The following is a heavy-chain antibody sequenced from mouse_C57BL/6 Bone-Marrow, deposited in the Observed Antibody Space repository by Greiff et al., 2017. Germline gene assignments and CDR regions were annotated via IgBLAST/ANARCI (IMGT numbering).Heavy chain of an antibody. CDR1: GYTFTSYW. D-gene: IGHD1-1*01. V-gene: IGHV1-59*01. CDR3: ANYYGTPYYAMDD. CDR2: IVPSDSYT. J-gene: IGHJ4*01. Sequence: QVQLQQPWAELVRPGTSVKLSCKASGYTFTSYWRHWVKQRPGQGLEWIGVIVPSDSYTNYNQKFKGKATLTVATSSSTAYMQLRSLTSEDSAVYYRANYYGTPYYAMDDWGQGASVTASS.